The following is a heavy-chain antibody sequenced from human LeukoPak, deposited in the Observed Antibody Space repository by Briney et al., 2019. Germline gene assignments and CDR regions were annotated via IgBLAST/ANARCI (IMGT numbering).Heavy chain of an antibody. CDR3: ARRGYSYGRDWYLDL. J-gene: IGHJ2*01. Sequence: SETLSLTCTVSGGSISSYYWSWIRQPPGKGLEWIGYICYSGSTNYNPSLKSRVTISVDTSKNQFSLKLSSVTAADTAVYYCARRGYSYGRDWYLDLWGRGTLVTVSS. V-gene: IGHV4-59*01. CDR2: ICYSGST. D-gene: IGHD5-18*01. CDR1: GGSISSYY.